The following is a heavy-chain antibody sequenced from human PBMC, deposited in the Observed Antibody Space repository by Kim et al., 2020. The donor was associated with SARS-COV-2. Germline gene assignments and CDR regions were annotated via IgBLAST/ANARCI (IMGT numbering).Heavy chain of an antibody. V-gene: IGHV4-61*02. CDR1: GGSISSGSYN. CDR2: IYASGST. J-gene: IGHJ4*02. Sequence: SETLSLTCTVSGGSISSGSYNWNWIRQPAGKGLEWIGRIYASGSTNYNPSLKSRVTISVDTSKNQFSLKLSSVTAADTAVYYCARGVGYWGQGTLVTVSS. CDR3: ARGVGY.